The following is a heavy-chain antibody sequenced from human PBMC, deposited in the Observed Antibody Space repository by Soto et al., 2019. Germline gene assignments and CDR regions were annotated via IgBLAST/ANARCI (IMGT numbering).Heavy chain of an antibody. Sequence: GGSLRLSCAASGFTFSSYWMSWVRQAPGKGLEWVANIKQDGSEKYYVDSVKGRFTISRDNAKNSLYLQMNSLRAEDTAVYYCARDQYSYGVPRYYYSYGMHVSGPGTPLTVS. CDR3: ARDQYSYGVPRYYYSYGMHV. CDR2: IKQDGSEK. D-gene: IGHD5-18*01. CDR1: GFTFSSYW. V-gene: IGHV3-7*01. J-gene: IGHJ6*02.